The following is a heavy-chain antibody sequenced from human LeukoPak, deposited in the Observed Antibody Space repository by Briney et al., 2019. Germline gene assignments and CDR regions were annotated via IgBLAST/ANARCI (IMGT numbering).Heavy chain of an antibody. CDR2: ISPDGSTK. CDR1: GFTFSRSW. D-gene: IGHD6-13*01. CDR3: ATGASGSWDF. V-gene: IGHV3-7*03. J-gene: IGHJ4*02. Sequence: GGSLGLSCAASGFTFSRSWMSWVRQPPGKGLEWVANISPDGSTKYHMDSVKGRFTISRDNAKDSLYLEMSRLRDDDTAMYYCATGASGSWDFGGQGTLVTVSS.